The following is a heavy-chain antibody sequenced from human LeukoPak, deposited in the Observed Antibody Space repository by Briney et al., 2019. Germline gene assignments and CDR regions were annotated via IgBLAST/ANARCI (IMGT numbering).Heavy chain of an antibody. CDR1: GFPFSSYW. CDR2: IKQDGSKK. CDR3: TRVGYIDEGIDY. Sequence: GGSLRLSCVASGFPFSSYWMTWVRQAPGKGLEGVANIKQDGSKKSYVDSVKGRFTISRDNAKNSLYLQMNSLRAEDTAIYYCTRVGYIDEGIDYWGQGTLVTVSS. V-gene: IGHV3-7*04. D-gene: IGHD5-24*01. J-gene: IGHJ4*02.